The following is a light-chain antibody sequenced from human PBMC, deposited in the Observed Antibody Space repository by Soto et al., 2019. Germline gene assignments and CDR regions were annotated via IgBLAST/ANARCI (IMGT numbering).Light chain of an antibody. CDR2: DVS. CDR3: SSYTSSSTRGV. Sequence: QSVLTQPASVSGSPGQSITISCTGTSGDVGGYNYVSWYQQHPGKAPKLIIYDVSSRPSGLSNRFSGSKSGNTASLTISGLQAEDEADYYCSSYTSSSTRGVFGGGTKVTVL. V-gene: IGLV2-14*01. J-gene: IGLJ3*02. CDR1: SGDVGGYNY.